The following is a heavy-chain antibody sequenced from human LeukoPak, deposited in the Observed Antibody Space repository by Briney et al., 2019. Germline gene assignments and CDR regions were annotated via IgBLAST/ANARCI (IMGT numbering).Heavy chain of an antibody. CDR1: GGSISSYY. J-gene: IGHJ3*02. V-gene: IGHV4-59*01. Sequence: SETLSLTCSVSGGSISSYYWSWIRQPPGKGLEWIGYIYYIGSTNYNPSPKSRVTISVDTSKNQFSLKLSSVTAADTAVYYCARADCSSTSCYAWRDAFHIWGQGTMVTISS. CDR2: IYYIGST. D-gene: IGHD2-2*01. CDR3: ARADCSSTSCYAWRDAFHI.